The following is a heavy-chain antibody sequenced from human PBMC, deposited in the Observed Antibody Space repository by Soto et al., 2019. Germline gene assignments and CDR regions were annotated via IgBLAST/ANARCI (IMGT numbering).Heavy chain of an antibody. CDR1: EFAYSGDA. V-gene: IGHV3-23*01. J-gene: IGHJ4*02. Sequence: GGSLRLSFAAAEFAYSGDARSWVRQAPGKGLEWVSAISGSGGSTYYADSVKGRFTISRDNSKNALYLQMNSLRAEDTAVYYCAKVGRSYDILTGYNKYFDYWGQGTLVTVSS. CDR3: AKVGRSYDILTGYNKYFDY. D-gene: IGHD3-9*01. CDR2: ISGSGGST.